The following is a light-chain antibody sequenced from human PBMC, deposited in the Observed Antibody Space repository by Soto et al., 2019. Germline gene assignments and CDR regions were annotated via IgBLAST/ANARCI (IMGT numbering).Light chain of an antibody. Sequence: DIQMTQSPSTLSASVGDRVTITCRASQSISSWLAWYQQKPGKAPKLLIYKASSLETGVPSRFSGSASATEFTLTISSLQPDDFATYYCQQYNSYSPWTFGQGTKVEIK. CDR2: KAS. J-gene: IGKJ1*01. CDR1: QSISSW. CDR3: QQYNSYSPWT. V-gene: IGKV1-5*03.